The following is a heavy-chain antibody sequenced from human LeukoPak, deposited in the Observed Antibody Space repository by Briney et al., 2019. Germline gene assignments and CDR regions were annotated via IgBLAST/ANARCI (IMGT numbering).Heavy chain of an antibody. Sequence: PGGSLRLSCAASKFRFSTYAMTWVRQAPDMGLEWVSTISGSGGSTYYADSVKGRFTISRDNSKDTLYLQMISLRAEDTAVYYCARGSTYSGSLCDFWGQGTLVTVSS. CDR2: ISGSGGST. V-gene: IGHV3-23*01. CDR3: ARGSTYSGSLCDF. J-gene: IGHJ4*02. CDR1: KFRFSTYA. D-gene: IGHD1-26*01.